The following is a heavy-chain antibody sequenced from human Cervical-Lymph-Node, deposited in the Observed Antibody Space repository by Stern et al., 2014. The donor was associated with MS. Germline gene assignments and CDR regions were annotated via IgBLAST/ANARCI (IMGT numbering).Heavy chain of an antibody. CDR2: IIPIIGTA. Sequence: MQLVESGAEVQKPGSSVKVSCRASGGTFSRSDISWVRQAPGQGLEWMGGIIPIIGTATYAQKYQGRVTITADESTSTAYMELSSLRSEDTAIYYCALGGFGHYFEYWGQGTLVTVSS. V-gene: IGHV1-69*01. CDR1: GGTFSRSD. J-gene: IGHJ4*02. D-gene: IGHD3-10*01. CDR3: ALGGFGHYFEY.